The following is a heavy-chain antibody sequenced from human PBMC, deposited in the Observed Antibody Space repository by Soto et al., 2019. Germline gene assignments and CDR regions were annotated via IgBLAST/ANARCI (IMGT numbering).Heavy chain of an antibody. J-gene: IGHJ4*02. V-gene: IGHV3-23*01. CDR3: EKASFSTSSTDDY. D-gene: IGHD6-6*01. CDR2: ISGSGVRT. CDR1: GFTFSSYA. Sequence: EVQLLESGGGLVQPGGSLRLSCAASGFTFSSYAMTWVRQAPGKGLEWVSRISGSGVRTYYADSVKGRFTISLDNSKDTLYLQMNSLRAEDTAVYFCEKASFSTSSTDDYWGQGSMVTVSS.